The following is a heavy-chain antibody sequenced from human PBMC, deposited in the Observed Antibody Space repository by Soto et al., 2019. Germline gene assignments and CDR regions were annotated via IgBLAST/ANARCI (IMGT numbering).Heavy chain of an antibody. J-gene: IGHJ4*02. Sequence: GGSLRLSCAASGFTFSSYAMHWVRQAPGKGLEWVAVISYDGSNKYYADSVKGRFTISRDNSKNTLYLQMNSLRAEDTAVYYCARDQNDILTGWTVTAYWGQGTLVTVSS. D-gene: IGHD3-9*01. CDR3: ARDQNDILTGWTVTAY. CDR1: GFTFSSYA. CDR2: ISYDGSNK. V-gene: IGHV3-30-3*01.